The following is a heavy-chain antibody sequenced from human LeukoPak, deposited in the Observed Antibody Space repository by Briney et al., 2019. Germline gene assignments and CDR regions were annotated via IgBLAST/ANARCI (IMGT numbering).Heavy chain of an antibody. J-gene: IGHJ4*02. V-gene: IGHV3-21*01. Sequence: GGSLRLSCAASGFTFSSYSMNWVRQAPGKGLEWVSSISSSSSYIYYADSVKGRFTISRDNAKNSLYLQMNSLRAEDTAVYYCARAMLEYCSGGSCYWAGFGYGDHETFDYWGQGTLVTVSS. CDR3: ARAMLEYCSGGSCYWAGFGYGDHETFDY. CDR1: GFTFSSYS. CDR2: ISSSSSYI. D-gene: IGHD2-15*01.